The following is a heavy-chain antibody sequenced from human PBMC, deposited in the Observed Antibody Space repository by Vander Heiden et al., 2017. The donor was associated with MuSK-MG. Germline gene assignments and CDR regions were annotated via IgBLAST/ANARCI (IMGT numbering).Heavy chain of an antibody. CDR1: GSPLSNARMG. J-gene: IGHJ4*02. Sequence: QVTLKESGPVLVKPTETLTLTCTVYGSPLSNARMGVRWIRQPPGKALEWLAHIFSNDETSYSTSLKSRLTISKDTSKRQVVLTMTNMDPVDTATYYCARVTTVTLPRFDYWGQGTLVTVSS. CDR2: IFSNDET. CDR3: ARVTTVTLPRFDY. D-gene: IGHD4-17*01. V-gene: IGHV2-26*01.